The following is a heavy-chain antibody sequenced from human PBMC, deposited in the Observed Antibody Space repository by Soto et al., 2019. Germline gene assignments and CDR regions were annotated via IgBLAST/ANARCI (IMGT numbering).Heavy chain of an antibody. CDR3: AKRRGAGGHFDY. CDR1: GFTFSSYA. V-gene: IGHV3-23*01. D-gene: IGHD2-15*01. Sequence: WGSLRLSCAASGFTFSSYAMGWVRQGPGKGLEWVAVVSIGGSTHYADSVRGRFTISRDNSKNTLSLQMNSLTAEDTAVYFCAKRRGAGGHFDYWGQGALVTVSS. CDR2: VSIGGST. J-gene: IGHJ4*02.